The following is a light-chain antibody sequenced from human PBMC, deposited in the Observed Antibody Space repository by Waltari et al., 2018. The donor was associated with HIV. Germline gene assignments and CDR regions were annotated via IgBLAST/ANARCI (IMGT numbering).Light chain of an antibody. CDR2: AVT. J-gene: IGLJ1*01. V-gene: IGLV2-14*01. CDR3: YSYTSTTSLSV. Sequence: QSALTQPASVSGSPGQSINHSCSGTSNDIGGYNYVSWSQQHTARAHQLIIYAVTIRRSGVSERFSGSKSGNTASLTISGLQAEDEADYYCYSYTSTTSLSVFGTGTRVSVL. CDR1: SNDIGGYNY.